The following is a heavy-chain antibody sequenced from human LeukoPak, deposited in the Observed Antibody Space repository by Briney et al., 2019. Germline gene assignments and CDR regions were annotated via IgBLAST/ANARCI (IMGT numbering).Heavy chain of an antibody. D-gene: IGHD4-23*01. CDR2: INYSGST. Sequence: PSETLSLTCAVYGGSFSGYYWSWIRQPPGKGLEWIGEINYSGSTNYNPSLKSRVTISVDTSKNQFSLKLSSVTAADTAVYYCARGRWSGNSKWHFQHWGQGTLVTVSS. CDR1: GGSFSGYY. V-gene: IGHV4-34*01. CDR3: ARGRWSGNSKWHFQH. J-gene: IGHJ1*01.